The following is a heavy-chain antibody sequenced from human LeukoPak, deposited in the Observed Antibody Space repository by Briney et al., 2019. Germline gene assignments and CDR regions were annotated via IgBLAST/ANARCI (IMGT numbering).Heavy chain of an antibody. CDR3: ARVQDTAMVTGDY. CDR2: ISSSSSYI. CDR1: GFTFSSYS. J-gene: IGHJ4*02. D-gene: IGHD5-18*01. V-gene: IGHV3-21*01. Sequence: PGGSLRLSCAASGFTFSSYSMNWVRQAPGKGLEGVSSISSSSSYIYYADSVKGRFTISRDNAKNSLYLQMNSLRAEDTAVYYCARVQDTAMVTGDYWGQGPLVTVS.